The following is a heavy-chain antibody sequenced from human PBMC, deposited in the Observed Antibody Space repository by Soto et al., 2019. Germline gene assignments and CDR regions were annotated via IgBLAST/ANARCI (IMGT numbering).Heavy chain of an antibody. CDR1: GFTFTSSA. J-gene: IGHJ6*02. V-gene: IGHV1-58*01. Sequence: GASVKVSCKASGFTFTSSAVQWVRQARGQRLEWIGWIVVGSGNTNYAQKFQERVTITRDMSTSTAYMELSSLRSEDTAVYYCAALSGSGYCSSTSCYFYYCGMDVWGQGTTVTVSS. CDR3: AALSGSGYCSSTSCYFYYCGMDV. CDR2: IVVGSGNT. D-gene: IGHD2-2*01.